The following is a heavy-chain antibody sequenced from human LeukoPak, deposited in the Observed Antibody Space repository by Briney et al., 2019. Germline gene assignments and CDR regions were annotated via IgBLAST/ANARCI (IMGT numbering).Heavy chain of an antibody. V-gene: IGHV4-34*01. CDR2: INHSGST. J-gene: IGHJ5*02. CDR3: ARQATTLDNWFDP. CDR1: GGSFSGYY. Sequence: KPSETLSLTCAVYGGSFSGYYWSWICQPPGKGLEWIGEINHSGSTNYNPSLKSRVTISVDTSKNQFSLKLSSVTAADTAVYYCARQATTLDNWFDPWGQGTLVTVSS. D-gene: IGHD1-1*01.